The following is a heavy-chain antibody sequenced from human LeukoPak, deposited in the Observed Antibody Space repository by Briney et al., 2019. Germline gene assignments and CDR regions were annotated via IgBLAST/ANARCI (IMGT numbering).Heavy chain of an antibody. CDR3: ARDTRRGKQQLAY. Sequence: GGSLRLSCAASGFTFSSSAMSWVRQAPGKGLEWVANIKQDGSEKYYVDSVKGRFTISRDNAKNSLYLQMNSLRAEDTAVYYCARDTRRGKQQLAYWGQGTLVTVSS. V-gene: IGHV3-7*01. J-gene: IGHJ4*02. D-gene: IGHD6-13*01. CDR2: IKQDGSEK. CDR1: GFTFSSSA.